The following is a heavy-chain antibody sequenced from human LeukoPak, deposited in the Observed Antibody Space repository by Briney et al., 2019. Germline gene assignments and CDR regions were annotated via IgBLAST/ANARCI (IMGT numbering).Heavy chain of an antibody. CDR2: ISAYNGNT. Sequence: GASVKVSCKASGYTFTSYGISWVRQAPGQGLEWMGWISAYNGNTNYAQKLQGRVTMTTDTSTSTAYMELSRLRSDDTAVYYCARDLWQQLVRGWFDPWGQGTLVTVSS. CDR1: GYTFTSYG. V-gene: IGHV1-18*01. CDR3: ARDLWQQLVRGWFDP. D-gene: IGHD6-13*01. J-gene: IGHJ5*02.